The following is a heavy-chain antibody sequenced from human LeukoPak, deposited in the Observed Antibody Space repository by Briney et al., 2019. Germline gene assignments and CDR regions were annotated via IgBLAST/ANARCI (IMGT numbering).Heavy chain of an antibody. J-gene: IGHJ4*02. CDR3: ATWRRGHYYGSGTELDY. CDR2: ISNDGSDK. D-gene: IGHD3-10*01. CDR1: GFTFSSNG. Sequence: GGSLRLSCAASGFTFSSNGMHWVRQVPGKGLEWVALISNDGSDKYYVDSVKGRFTISRDNFKNTLYLQMNSLRAEDTAVYYCATWRRGHYYGSGTELDYWGQGTLVTVSS. V-gene: IGHV3-30*03.